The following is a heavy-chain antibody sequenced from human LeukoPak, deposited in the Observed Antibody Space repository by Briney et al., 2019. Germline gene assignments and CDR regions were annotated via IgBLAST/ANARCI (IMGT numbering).Heavy chain of an antibody. CDR2: IYYSGST. CDR1: GGSISSSSYY. CDR3: ASGGGVY. D-gene: IGHD3-10*01. Sequence: KPSETLSLTCTVSGGSISSSSYYWGWIRQPPGKGLEWIGSIYYSGSTYYNPSLKSRVTISVDTSKNQFSLKLSSVTAADTAVYYCASGGGVYWGQGTLVTVSS. J-gene: IGHJ4*02. V-gene: IGHV4-39*01.